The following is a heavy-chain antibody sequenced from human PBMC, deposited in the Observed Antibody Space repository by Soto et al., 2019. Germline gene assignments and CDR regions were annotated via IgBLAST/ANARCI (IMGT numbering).Heavy chain of an antibody. CDR3: ARGRYGHY. CDR2: SRAHNGNT. CDR1: GYTFTSYG. V-gene: IGHV1-18*01. J-gene: IGHJ4*02. D-gene: IGHD1-1*01. Sequence: QVHLVQSGAEVKKPGASVKVSCKGSGYTFTSYGIAWLRQAPGQGLVCMGWSRAHNGNTDYGQKLQGRVTVTRDTATSTAYMELRSLRSDDTAVYYCARGRYGHYWGQGALVTVA.